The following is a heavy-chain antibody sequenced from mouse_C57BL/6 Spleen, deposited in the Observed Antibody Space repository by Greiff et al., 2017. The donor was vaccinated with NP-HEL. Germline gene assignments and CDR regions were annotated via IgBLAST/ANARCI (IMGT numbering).Heavy chain of an antibody. CDR2: INPNNGGT. J-gene: IGHJ3*01. D-gene: IGHD2-5*01. CDR1: GYTFTDYN. Sequence: VQLQQSGPELVKPGASVKMSCKASGYTFTDYNMHWVKQSHGKSLEWIGYINPNNGGTSYNQKFKGKATLTVNKSSSTAYMELRSLTSEDSAVYYCARDGGYSNYFSWFAYWGQGTLVTVSA. V-gene: IGHV1-22*01. CDR3: ARDGGYSNYFSWFAY.